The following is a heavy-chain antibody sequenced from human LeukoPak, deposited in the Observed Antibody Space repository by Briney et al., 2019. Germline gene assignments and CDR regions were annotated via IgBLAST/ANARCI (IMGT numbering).Heavy chain of an antibody. Sequence: ASVKVSCKASGYTFTCYYMHWVRQAPGQGLEWMGRINPNSGGTNYAQKFQGRVTITADESTSTAYMELSSLRSEDTAVYYCAREGIGLDAFDIWGQGTMVTVSS. V-gene: IGHV1-2*06. CDR2: INPNSGGT. CDR1: GYTFTCYY. CDR3: AREGIGLDAFDI. J-gene: IGHJ3*02. D-gene: IGHD6-13*01.